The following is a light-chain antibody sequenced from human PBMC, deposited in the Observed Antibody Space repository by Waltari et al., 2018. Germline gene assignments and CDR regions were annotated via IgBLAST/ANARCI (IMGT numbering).Light chain of an antibody. J-gene: IGKJ1*01. Sequence: EIVMTQSPGTLSVSPGERATLSCRASQSVSSSLAWYQQKPGQAPRLLIYGASTMATGIPGRFSGSGSGTEFTLTISGLQSEDFAVYHCQQYSDWPLTFGQGTKVEI. CDR2: GAS. V-gene: IGKV3-15*01. CDR3: QQYSDWPLT. CDR1: QSVSSS.